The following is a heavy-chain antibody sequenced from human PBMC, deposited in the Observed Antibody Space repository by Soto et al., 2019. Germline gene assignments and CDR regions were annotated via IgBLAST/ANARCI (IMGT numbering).Heavy chain of an antibody. J-gene: IGHJ4*02. V-gene: IGHV3-23*01. Sequence: EVQLLESGGGLVQPGGSLRLSCAASGFTFSSYAMSWVRQAPGKGLVWVSRIKGDGSRTNYADSVKGRFTVSRDNAKNTVYLQVNSLRVEDTAVYYCAKDLHDAAADYWGQGTLVTVSS. CDR2: IKGDGSRT. D-gene: IGHD6-13*01. CDR1: GFTFSSYA. CDR3: AKDLHDAAADY.